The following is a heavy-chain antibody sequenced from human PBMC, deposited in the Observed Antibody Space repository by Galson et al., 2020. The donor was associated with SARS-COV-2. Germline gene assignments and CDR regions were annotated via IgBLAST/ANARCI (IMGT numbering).Heavy chain of an antibody. Sequence: SATLSLTCTVSGGSISSGDYYWSWIRQHPGKGLEWIGYIYYSGSTYYNPSLKSRLAISVDTSKNQFSLKLSSVTAADTAVYYCARGRITSDYNWFDPWGQGTLVTVSS. J-gene: IGHJ5*02. D-gene: IGHD2-21*02. CDR1: GGSISSGDYY. CDR3: ARGRITSDYNWFDP. V-gene: IGHV4-31*03. CDR2: IYYSGST.